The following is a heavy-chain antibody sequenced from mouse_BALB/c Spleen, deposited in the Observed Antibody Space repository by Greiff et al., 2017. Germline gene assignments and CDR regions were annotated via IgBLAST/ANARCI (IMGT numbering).Heavy chain of an antibody. J-gene: IGHJ4*01. V-gene: IGHV5-6-5*01. CDR2: ISSGGST. Sequence: EVQGVESGGGLVKPGGSLKLSCAASGFTFSSYAMSWVRQTPEKRLEWVASISSGGSTYYPDSVKGRFTISRDNARNILYLQMSSLRSEDTAMYYCARMRRGEAMDYWGQGTSVTVSS. CDR3: ARMRRGEAMDY. CDR1: GFTFSSYA.